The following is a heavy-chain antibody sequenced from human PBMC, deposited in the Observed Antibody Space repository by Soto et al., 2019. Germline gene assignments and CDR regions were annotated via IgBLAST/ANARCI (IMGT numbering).Heavy chain of an antibody. CDR3: ARDHLAIPHNDAFDI. CDR2: IIPIFGTA. D-gene: IGHD2-21*01. Sequence: QVQLVQSGAEVKKPGSSVKVSCKASGGTFSSYAISWVRQAPGQGLEWMGGIIPIFGTANYAQKFQGRVTDTAVESTSTAYMELGSLQSDATAVYYCARDHLAIPHNDAFDIWGQGTMVTVSS. CDR1: GGTFSSYA. V-gene: IGHV1-69*12. J-gene: IGHJ3*02.